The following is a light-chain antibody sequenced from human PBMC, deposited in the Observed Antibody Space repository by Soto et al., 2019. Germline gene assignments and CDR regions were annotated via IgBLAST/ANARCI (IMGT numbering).Light chain of an antibody. J-gene: IGKJ1*01. CDR2: QVS. V-gene: IGKV2-30*01. Sequence: DVVMTQSPLSLPATLGQPASISCRSSQSLVYTNGATYLNWFQQRPGQSPRRLIYQVSYRDSGVPDRFSGSGSGTDFTLTISRLEPEDFAVYFCQQYGSSVKTFGQGTKVDIK. CDR3: QQYGSSVKT. CDR1: QSLVYTNGATY.